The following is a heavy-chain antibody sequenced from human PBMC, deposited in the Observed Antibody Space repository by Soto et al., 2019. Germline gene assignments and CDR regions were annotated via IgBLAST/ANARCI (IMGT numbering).Heavy chain of an antibody. CDR3: ARGAVYGDPQGDYYYYGMDV. D-gene: IGHD4-17*01. V-gene: IGHV4-30-4*01. CDR1: GGSISSGDYY. CDR2: IYYSGST. Sequence: SETLSLTCTVSGGSISSGDYYWSWIRQPPGKGLGWIGYIYYSGSTYYNPSLKSRVTISVDTSKNQFSLKLSSVTAADTAVYYCARGAVYGDPQGDYYYYGMDVWGQGTTVTVSS. J-gene: IGHJ6*02.